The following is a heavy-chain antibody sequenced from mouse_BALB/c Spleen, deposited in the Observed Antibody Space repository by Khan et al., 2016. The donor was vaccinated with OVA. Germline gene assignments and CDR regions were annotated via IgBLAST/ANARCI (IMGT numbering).Heavy chain of an antibody. J-gene: IGHJ4*01. V-gene: IGHV2-6-5*01. Sequence: VQLKESGPGLVAPSQSLSITCTVSGFSLTDYAVSWIRQPPGKGLEWLGVIWGGVSKYYNSALKSRLSISKDNSRSQVFLNMNSLQTDDTAMYYCAKDPPYYAMDYWGQGTSVTVSS. CDR3: AKDPPYYAMDY. CDR2: IWGGVSK. CDR1: GFSLTDYA.